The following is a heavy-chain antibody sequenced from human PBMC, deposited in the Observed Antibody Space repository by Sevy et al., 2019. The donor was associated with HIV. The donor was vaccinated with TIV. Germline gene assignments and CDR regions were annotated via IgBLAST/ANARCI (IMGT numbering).Heavy chain of an antibody. J-gene: IGHJ4*02. CDR1: GFTFSNAW. CDR3: TTDLGDYVWGSYRYHYFDY. V-gene: IGHV3-15*01. Sequence: GGSLRLSCAASGFTFSNAWMSWVRQAPGKGLEWVGRIKSKTDGGTTDCAAPVKGRFTISRDDSKNTLYLQMNSLKTEDTAVYYCTTDLGDYVWGSYRYHYFDYWGQGTLVTVSS. CDR2: IKSKTDGGTT. D-gene: IGHD3-16*02.